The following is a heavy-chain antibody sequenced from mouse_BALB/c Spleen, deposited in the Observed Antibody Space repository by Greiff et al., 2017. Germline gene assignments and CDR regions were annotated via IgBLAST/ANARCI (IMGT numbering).Heavy chain of an antibody. Sequence: VQLQQSGTVLARPGASVKMSCKASGYTFTSYWMHWVKQRPGQGLEWIGAIYPGNSDTSYNQKFKGKAKLTAVTSTSTAYMELSSLTNEDSAVYYCTRLRGNHAMDYWGQGTSVTVSS. CDR3: TRLRGNHAMDY. J-gene: IGHJ4*01. CDR1: GYTFTSYW. D-gene: IGHD2-1*01. CDR2: IYPGNSDT. V-gene: IGHV1-5*01.